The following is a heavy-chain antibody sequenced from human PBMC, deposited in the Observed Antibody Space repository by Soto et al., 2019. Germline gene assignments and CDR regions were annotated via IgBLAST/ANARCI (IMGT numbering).Heavy chain of an antibody. Sequence: ASVKVSCKASGYTFTNYAIHWVRQAPGQRLEWMGWINGGNGNRKYSQKFQDRVTFTRDTSASTAYMDLSRLKSEDTAVYYCATVPYNSWNYLDYWDQGTLVTVSS. J-gene: IGHJ4*02. CDR3: ATVPYNSWNYLDY. CDR1: GYTFTNYA. CDR2: INGGNGNR. D-gene: IGHD6-13*01. V-gene: IGHV1-3*01.